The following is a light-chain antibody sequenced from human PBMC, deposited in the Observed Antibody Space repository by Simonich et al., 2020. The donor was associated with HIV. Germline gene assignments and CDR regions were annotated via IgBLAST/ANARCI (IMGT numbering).Light chain of an antibody. CDR2: DNK. V-gene: IGLV1-51*01. CDR1: SSTIGNNY. CDR3: GTWDSSLSAGGV. J-gene: IGLJ2*01. Sequence: QSVLTQPPSVSAAPGQKVTISCPGTSSTIGNNYVSWYQQLPGTAPKLIIYDNKKRPSGITDRFSGAKSGTSATLGITGLQTGDEADYYCGTWDSSLSAGGVFGGGTKLTVL.